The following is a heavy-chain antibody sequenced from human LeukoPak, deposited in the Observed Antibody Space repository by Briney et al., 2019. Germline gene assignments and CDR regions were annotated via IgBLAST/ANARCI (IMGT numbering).Heavy chain of an antibody. Sequence: AGGSLRLSCAASGFTFDDYAMHWVRQAPGKGLEWVSGISWSGGNIGYADSVKGRFIISRDNARNSLYLQMNSLRAEDMALYYCAKGGIAVAGTWFDPWGQGTLVTVSS. D-gene: IGHD6-19*01. CDR2: ISWSGGNI. V-gene: IGHV3-9*03. J-gene: IGHJ5*02. CDR1: GFTFDDYA. CDR3: AKGGIAVAGTWFDP.